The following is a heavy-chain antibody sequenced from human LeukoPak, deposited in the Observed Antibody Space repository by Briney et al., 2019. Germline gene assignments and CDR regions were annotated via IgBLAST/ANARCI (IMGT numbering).Heavy chain of an antibody. CDR3: ARDNGYCSGGSCSNAFDY. CDR1: GFTFSSYA. V-gene: IGHV3-64*01. CDR2: ISSNGGST. D-gene: IGHD2-15*01. J-gene: IGHJ4*02. Sequence: GGSLRLSCAASGFTFSSYAMHWVRQAPGKGLEYVSAISSNGGSTYYANSVKGRFTISRDNSKNTLYLEMGSLRAEDMAVYYCARDNGYCSGGSCSNAFDYWGQGTLVTVSS.